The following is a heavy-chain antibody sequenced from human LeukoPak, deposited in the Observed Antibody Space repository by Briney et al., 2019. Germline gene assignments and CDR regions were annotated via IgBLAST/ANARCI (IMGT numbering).Heavy chain of an antibody. CDR3: ARGVWFGVSNAFDI. CDR2: INHSGST. Sequence: PSETLSLTCAVYGGSFSGYYWSGIRQPPGKGLEWIGEINHSGSTNYNPSLKSRVTISVDTSKNQFSLKLSSVTAADTPVYYCARGVWFGVSNAFDIWGQGTMVTVSS. J-gene: IGHJ3*02. V-gene: IGHV4-34*01. CDR1: GGSFSGYY. D-gene: IGHD3-10*01.